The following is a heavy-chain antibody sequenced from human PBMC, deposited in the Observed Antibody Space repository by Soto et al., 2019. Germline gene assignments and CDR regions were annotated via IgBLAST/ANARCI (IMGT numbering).Heavy chain of an antibody. CDR1: GFTFSSYG. Sequence: QVQLVESGGGVVQPGTSLRLSCAASGFTFSSYGLHWVRQAPGKGLEWLAVISHDGTSKYYADSVKGRFTISRDNSKNTVYLQMDSLRPEDMAVYFCAKVTDYWGQGILVTVSS. J-gene: IGHJ4*02. V-gene: IGHV3-30*18. CDR3: AKVTDY. CDR2: ISHDGTSK.